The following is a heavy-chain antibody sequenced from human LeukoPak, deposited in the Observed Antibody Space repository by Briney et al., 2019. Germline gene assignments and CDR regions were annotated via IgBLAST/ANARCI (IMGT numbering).Heavy chain of an antibody. CDR2: IYYSGST. V-gene: IGHV4-31*03. Sequence: SETLSLTCTVSGGSISSGGYYWSWIRQHPGKGLEWIGYIYYSGSTYYNPSLKSRVTISVDTSKNQFSLKLSSVTAAGTAVYYCASIYGSEPAANWFDPWGQGTLVTVSS. D-gene: IGHD3-10*01. J-gene: IGHJ5*02. CDR1: GGSISSGGYY. CDR3: ASIYGSEPAANWFDP.